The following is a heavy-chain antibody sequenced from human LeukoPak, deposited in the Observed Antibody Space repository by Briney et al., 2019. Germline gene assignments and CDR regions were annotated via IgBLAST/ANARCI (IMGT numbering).Heavy chain of an antibody. CDR2: IYHSGST. J-gene: IGHJ5*02. CDR1: GASISGSGYY. Sequence: PSETLSLTCTVSGASISGSGYYWGWIRQPPGKGLEWIGSIYHSGSTYYNPSLKSRVTISVDTSKNQFSLKLSSVTAADTAVYYCARVVLGISAAGTTLDWFDPWGQGTLVTVSS. D-gene: IGHD6-13*01. V-gene: IGHV4-38-2*02. CDR3: ARVVLGISAAGTTLDWFDP.